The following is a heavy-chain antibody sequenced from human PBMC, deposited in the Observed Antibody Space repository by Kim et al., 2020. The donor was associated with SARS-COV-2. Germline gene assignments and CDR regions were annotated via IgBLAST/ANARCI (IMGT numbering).Heavy chain of an antibody. V-gene: IGHV3-74*01. CDR2: VNHDGSMT. CDR1: GFTFSDYW. Sequence: GGSLRLSCTTSGFTFSDYWMHWVRQAPGKGLVWVSNVNHDGSMTGSADSVKGRFTISRDNARNTVCLQMNSLRADDTAVYYCAGRSRWGNNY. CDR3: AGRSRWGNNY. D-gene: IGHD7-27*01. J-gene: IGHJ4*01.